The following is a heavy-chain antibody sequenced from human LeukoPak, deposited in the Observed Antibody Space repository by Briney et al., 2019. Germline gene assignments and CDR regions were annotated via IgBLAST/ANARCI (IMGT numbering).Heavy chain of an antibody. V-gene: IGHV3-23*01. CDR2: ITSGSGSNV. Sequence: GGSLRLSCAATGFTFSSHAMSWVRQAPGKGLEWVSAITSGSGSNVYYTDSLKGRFTISRDNSKNTLYLQMNSLRAEDTAVYYCARGTTVVPIDYWGQGTLVTVSS. CDR1: GFTFSSHA. J-gene: IGHJ4*02. D-gene: IGHD4-23*01. CDR3: ARGTTVVPIDY.